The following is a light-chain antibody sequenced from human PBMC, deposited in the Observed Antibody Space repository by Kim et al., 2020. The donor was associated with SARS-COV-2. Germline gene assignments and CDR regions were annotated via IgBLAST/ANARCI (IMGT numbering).Light chain of an antibody. V-gene: IGKV1-27*01. CDR3: QKYNSAPCT. J-gene: IGKJ3*01. CDR2: AAS. Sequence: DIQMTQSPSSLSASVGDRVTITCRASQGFSNYLAWYQQKPGRVPKLLIYAASTLHSGVPSRFSGSGSGTHFTLTISSLQPEDVATYYCQKYNSAPCTFGPGTKVDIK. CDR1: QGFSNY.